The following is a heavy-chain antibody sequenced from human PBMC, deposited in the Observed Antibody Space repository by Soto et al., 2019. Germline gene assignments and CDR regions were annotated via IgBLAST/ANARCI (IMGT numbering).Heavy chain of an antibody. V-gene: IGHV3-21*01. CDR2: ISSSSSYI. CDR3: AREIGEGSGSYLWDQYYYGMDV. J-gene: IGHJ6*02. CDR1: GFTFSSYS. D-gene: IGHD3-10*01. Sequence: EVQLVESGGGLVKPGGSLRLSCAASGFTFSSYSMNWVRQAPGKGLEWVSSISSSSSYIYYADSVKGRFTISRDNAKNSLYLQMNSLRAEDTAVYYCAREIGEGSGSYLWDQYYYGMDVWGQGTTVTVSS.